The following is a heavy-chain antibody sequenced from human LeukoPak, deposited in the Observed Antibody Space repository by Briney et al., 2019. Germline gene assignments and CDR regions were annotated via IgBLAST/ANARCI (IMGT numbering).Heavy chain of an antibody. D-gene: IGHD1-26*01. Sequence: SETLSLTCTASGGSISSSSYYWGWIRQPPGKGLEWIGSIYYSGSTYYNPSLKSRVTISVDTSKNQFSLKLSSVTAADTAVYYCAGRAHSGSYYFDYWGQGTLVTVSS. J-gene: IGHJ4*02. CDR3: AGRAHSGSYYFDY. CDR2: IYYSGST. V-gene: IGHV4-39*01. CDR1: GGSISSSSYY.